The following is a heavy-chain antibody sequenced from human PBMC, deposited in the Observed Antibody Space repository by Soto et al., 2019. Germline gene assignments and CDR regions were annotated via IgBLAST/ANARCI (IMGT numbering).Heavy chain of an antibody. D-gene: IGHD2-2*01. Sequence: TSETLSLTCTVSGGSISSYYWSWIRQPPGKGLEWIGYIYYSGSTNYNPSLKSRVTISVDTSKNQFSLKLSSVTAADTAVYYCARDLDCSSTSCPEGDAFDIWGQGAMVTVSS. CDR3: ARDLDCSSTSCPEGDAFDI. V-gene: IGHV4-59*01. CDR1: GGSISSYY. J-gene: IGHJ3*02. CDR2: IYYSGST.